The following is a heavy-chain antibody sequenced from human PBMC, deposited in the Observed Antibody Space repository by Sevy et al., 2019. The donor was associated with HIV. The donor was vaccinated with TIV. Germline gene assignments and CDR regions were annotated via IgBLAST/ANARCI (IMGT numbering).Heavy chain of an antibody. CDR3: AKGTLVVPTVIYYYYGMSV. D-gene: IGHD2-2*02. CDR2: ISHSGDGT. J-gene: IGHJ6*02. V-gene: IGHV3-23*01. CDR1: GFTFSSYA. Sequence: GGSLRLSCAASGFTFSSYAMSWVRQAPGKGLEWVSAISHSGDGTYYADSVKGLFTISRDNSKNTLYLEMNSLRAEDTAVYYCAKGTLVVPTVIYYYYGMSVWGQGTTVTVSS.